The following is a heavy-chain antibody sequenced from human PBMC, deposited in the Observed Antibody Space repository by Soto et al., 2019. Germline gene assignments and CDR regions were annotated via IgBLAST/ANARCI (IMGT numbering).Heavy chain of an antibody. V-gene: IGHV3-15*01. CDR2: FKSQTDGGTT. J-gene: IGHJ4*02. CDR1: GFTFYSAW. CDR3: TTDLRRDVLAGQFDY. Sequence: GESLKISCAASGFTFYSAWMSWVRQAPGKGLEWVGRFKSQTDGGTTEYAAPVKGRFTISRDDSKNRLYLQMNSLKTEDTAVYYCTTDLRRDVLAGQFDYWGQGTLVTVSS. D-gene: IGHD3-3*01.